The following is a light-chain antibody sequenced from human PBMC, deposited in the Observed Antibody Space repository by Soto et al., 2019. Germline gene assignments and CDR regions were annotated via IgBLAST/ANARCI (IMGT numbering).Light chain of an antibody. Sequence: EMVMTQAPATLSVSPGEGATLSWRASQSVGNNLAWYQQKPGQAPRLLIYDTSTRATGIPTRFSGSGSGTDFTLTISSLQYEDFAVYYCQQYTKWPPNTFGQGTKLEIK. V-gene: IGKV3-15*01. CDR3: QQYTKWPPNT. CDR1: QSVGNN. J-gene: IGKJ2*01. CDR2: DTS.